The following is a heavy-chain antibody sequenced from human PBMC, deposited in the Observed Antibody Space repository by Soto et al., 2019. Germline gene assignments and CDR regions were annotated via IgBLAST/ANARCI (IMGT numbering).Heavy chain of an antibody. CDR3: GIPLATGHLDS. J-gene: IGHJ4*02. V-gene: IGHV1-24*01. CDR1: GYSFSEMS. CDR2: FDGEDGQT. Sequence: ASVKVSCKVSGYSFSEMSMHWVRQTPEKGLEWMGSFDGEDGQTMYAQKFQGRVTMTEDTSADTAYMELSSLRSDDTAVYYCGIPLATGHLDSWGQGSRVTVSS.